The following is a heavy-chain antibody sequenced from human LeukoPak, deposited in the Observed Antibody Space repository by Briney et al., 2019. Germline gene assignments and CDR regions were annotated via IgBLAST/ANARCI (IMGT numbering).Heavy chain of an antibody. V-gene: IGHV4-39*07. CDR2: IYYNGNT. CDR1: GGSISSGTYY. J-gene: IGHJ4*02. Sequence: SETLSLTCTVSGGSISSGTYYWGRARQPPGKGLEWIGLIYYNGNTYYNPSLKSRVTISVDTPKNQFSLKLSSVTAADTAVYYCARTTVVVTANPPLDCWGQGTLVTVSS. D-gene: IGHD2-21*02. CDR3: ARTTVVVTANPPLDC.